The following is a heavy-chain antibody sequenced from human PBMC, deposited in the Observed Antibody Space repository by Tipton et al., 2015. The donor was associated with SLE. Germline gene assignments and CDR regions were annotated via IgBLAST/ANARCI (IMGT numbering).Heavy chain of an antibody. J-gene: IGHJ5*02. CDR2: MSYSGRT. CDR3: ARASFIVGSTTFWFDP. CDR1: SDSVSSGVYF. V-gene: IGHV4-39*07. D-gene: IGHD1-26*01. Sequence: TLSLTCIVSSDSVSSGVYFWGWIRQPPGKGLEWIASMSYSGRTYYNPSLKSRVTISVDTSKNQFSLKLNSVTATDAAVYYCARASFIVGSTTFWFDPWGQGALVIVSS.